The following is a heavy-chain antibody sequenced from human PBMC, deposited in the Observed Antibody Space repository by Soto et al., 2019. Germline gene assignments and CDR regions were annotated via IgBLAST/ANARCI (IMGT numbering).Heavy chain of an antibody. V-gene: IGHV2-5*02. CDR2: IYWDVDK. CDR3: AHGRIRDWYFDL. Sequence: QITLKESGPTLVKPTQTLTLTCTFSGFSLSTSGVGVGWIRQPPGKALAWLALIYWDVDKRYSPALKSRLTITKDPSKNQVVLTMTIRDPVDTATYYCAHGRIRDWYFDLWGRGTLVTVSS. J-gene: IGHJ2*01. CDR1: GFSLSTSGVG.